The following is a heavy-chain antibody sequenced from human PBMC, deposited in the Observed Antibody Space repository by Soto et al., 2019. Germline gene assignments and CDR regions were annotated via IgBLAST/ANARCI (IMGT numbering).Heavy chain of an antibody. V-gene: IGHV4-34*01. CDR3: AREGAMVRSGVYFDY. Sequence: PSETLSLTCAVYGGSFSGYYWSWIRQPPGKGLEWIGEINHSGSTNYNPSLKSRVTISVDTSKNQFSLQLNSVTPEDTAVYYCAREGAMVRSGVYFDYWGQGTLVTVSS. J-gene: IGHJ4*02. CDR2: INHSGST. D-gene: IGHD5-18*01. CDR1: GGSFSGYY.